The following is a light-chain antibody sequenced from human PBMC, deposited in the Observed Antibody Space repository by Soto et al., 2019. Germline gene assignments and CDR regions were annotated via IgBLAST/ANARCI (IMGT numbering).Light chain of an antibody. V-gene: IGKV1-39*01. Sequence: DIQLTQSPSPLSASVGDRVAITCLASQSISTYLNWYQQKPGKAPKDLLYAASNLQSGVPPRFSGSGSGTDFTLTISSLQPEDVATYFCQQSYRTPITFGQGTRLEIK. CDR3: QQSYRTPIT. J-gene: IGKJ5*01. CDR2: AAS. CDR1: QSISTY.